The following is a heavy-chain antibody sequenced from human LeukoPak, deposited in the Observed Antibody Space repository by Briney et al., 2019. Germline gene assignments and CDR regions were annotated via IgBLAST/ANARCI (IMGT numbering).Heavy chain of an antibody. V-gene: IGHV3-30*04. J-gene: IGHJ2*01. CDR3: ARGRGTGDGYNYGWYFDL. CDR1: GFTFSSYA. D-gene: IGHD5-24*01. Sequence: GRSLRLSCAASGFTFSSYAMHWVRQAPGKGLEWVAVISYDGSNKYYADSVKGRFTISRDNSKNTLYLRMNSLRAEDTAVYYCARGRGTGDGYNYGWYFDLWGRGTLVTVSS. CDR2: ISYDGSNK.